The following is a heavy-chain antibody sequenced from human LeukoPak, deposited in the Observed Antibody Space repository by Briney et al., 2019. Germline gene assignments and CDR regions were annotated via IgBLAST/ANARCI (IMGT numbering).Heavy chain of an antibody. D-gene: IGHD4-17*01. CDR1: GFNFSSYF. CDR3: ARDLEDYGDLMLIY. CDR2: IAYDGTVK. V-gene: IGHV3-30*04. J-gene: IGHJ4*02. Sequence: GGSLRLSCAASGFNFSSYFMHWVRQAPGKGLQWVALIAYDGTVKYYADSVKGRFTISRDNSKNTLYLQMNSLRPEDTAVYYCARDLEDYGDLMLIYWGQGTLVTVSS.